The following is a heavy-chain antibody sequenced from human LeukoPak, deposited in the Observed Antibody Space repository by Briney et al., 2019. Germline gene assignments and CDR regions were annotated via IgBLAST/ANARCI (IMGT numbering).Heavy chain of an antibody. CDR1: GGSISSYY. Sequence: AETLSLTCTVSGGSISSYYWSWIRQPPGKGLEWIGYIYYSGSTNYKPSLKSRVTISVDTSKNQFSLKLSSVTAADTAVYYCAGGHFDWFDPWGQGTLVTVSS. CDR3: AGGHFDWFDP. CDR2: IYYSGST. D-gene: IGHD3-3*02. J-gene: IGHJ5*02. V-gene: IGHV4-59*12.